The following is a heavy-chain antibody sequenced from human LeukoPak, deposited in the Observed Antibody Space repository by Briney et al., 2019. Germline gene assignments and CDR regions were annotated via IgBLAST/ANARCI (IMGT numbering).Heavy chain of an antibody. CDR1: GFTFSSYG. V-gene: IGHV3-30*18. CDR3: AKDRRLYDILTPFDY. D-gene: IGHD3-9*01. CDR2: ISNDAGNY. Sequence: GRSLRLSCAASGFTFSSYGMHWVRQAPGKGLEWVALISNDAGNYYYADSVRGRFTISRDNSKNTLYLQMNSLRAEDTAVYFCAKDRRLYDILTPFDYWGQGTLVTVSS. J-gene: IGHJ4*02.